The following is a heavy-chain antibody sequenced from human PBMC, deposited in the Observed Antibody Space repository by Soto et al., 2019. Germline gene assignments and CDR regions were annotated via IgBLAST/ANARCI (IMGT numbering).Heavy chain of an antibody. CDR2: INSDGNIT. Sequence: EVQLVESGGGLVQPGGSLRLSCAASGFTFSPFWMHWVRQVPGKGPVWVSRINSDGNITSYAGSVKGRFTISRDNDMNTLYLQMFSLRAEHMAVSYCERVSNLFDHWGQGTLVTVSS. CDR1: GFTFSPFW. D-gene: IGHD4-4*01. CDR3: ERVSNLFDH. V-gene: IGHV3-74*01. J-gene: IGHJ4*02.